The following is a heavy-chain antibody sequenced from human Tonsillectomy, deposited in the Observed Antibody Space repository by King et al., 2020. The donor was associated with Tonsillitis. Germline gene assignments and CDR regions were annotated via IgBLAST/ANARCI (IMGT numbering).Heavy chain of an antibody. D-gene: IGHD6-19*01. CDR3: ARESSPYSSGWPFDY. Sequence: VQLQESGPGLVKPSETLSLTCTVSGGSIGTYYWSYIRQPAGKALEWIGRIYASGNTNYNPSLKSRVSMSVDTSKNQFSLHLSSVTAADTAVYYCARESSPYSSGWPFDYWGRGTLVTVSS. CDR2: IYASGNT. CDR1: GGSIGTYY. V-gene: IGHV4-4*07. J-gene: IGHJ4*02.